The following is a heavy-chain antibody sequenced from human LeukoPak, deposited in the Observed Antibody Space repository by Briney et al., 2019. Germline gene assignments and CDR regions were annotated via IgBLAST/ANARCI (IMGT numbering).Heavy chain of an antibody. CDR3: ATNYGGNTLDY. Sequence: PSQTLSLTCTVSGGSISRGGNSWHWIRQHPGKGLEWIGFIFYSGSTSYNPPLKSRLTISVDTSKNEFSLKLSSVTAADTAVYYCATNYGGNTLDYWGQGILVTVSS. CDR2: IFYSGST. D-gene: IGHD4-23*01. V-gene: IGHV4-31*03. J-gene: IGHJ4*02. CDR1: GGSISRGGNS.